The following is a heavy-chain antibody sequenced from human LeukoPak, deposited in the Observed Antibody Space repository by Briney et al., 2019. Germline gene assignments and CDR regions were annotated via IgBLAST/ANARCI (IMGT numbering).Heavy chain of an antibody. Sequence: SETLSLTCTVSGYSISSSYYWGWIRQPPGKGLEWIGSIYHSGSTYYNPSLKSRVTISVDTSKNQFSLKLSSVTAADTAVYYCARQVVSGPIDYWGQGTLVTVSS. D-gene: IGHD2-15*01. CDR2: IYHSGST. CDR1: GYSISSSYY. CDR3: ARQVVSGPIDY. V-gene: IGHV4-38-2*02. J-gene: IGHJ4*02.